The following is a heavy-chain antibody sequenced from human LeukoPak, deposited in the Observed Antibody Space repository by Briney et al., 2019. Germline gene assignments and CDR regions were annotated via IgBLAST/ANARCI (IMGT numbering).Heavy chain of an antibody. CDR1: GFTFSSYE. CDR3: AREGGEWELLRTFDY. J-gene: IGHJ4*02. V-gene: IGHV3-48*03. Sequence: GGSLRLSCAASGFTFSSYEMNWVRQAPGKGLEWVSYISSSGSTIYYADSVKGRFTISRDNAKNSLYLQMNSLRAEDTAFYYCAREGGEWELLRTFDYWGQGTLVTVSS. D-gene: IGHD1-26*01. CDR2: ISSSGSTI.